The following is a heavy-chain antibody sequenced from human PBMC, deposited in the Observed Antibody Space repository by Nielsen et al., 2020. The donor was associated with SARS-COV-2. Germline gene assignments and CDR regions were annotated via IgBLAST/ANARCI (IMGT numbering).Heavy chain of an antibody. D-gene: IGHD3-10*01. Sequence: GESLKISCEASGFTVSSKYMTWVRQAPGKGLEWVSIIYSGGSTSYADSVKARFTMSRDNSKNMVYLQMNSLRAEDTALYYCARQFRESYGDTFDVWGQGTFVSVSS. J-gene: IGHJ3*01. V-gene: IGHV3-66*04. CDR2: IYSGGST. CDR1: GFTVSSKY. CDR3: ARQFRESYGDTFDV.